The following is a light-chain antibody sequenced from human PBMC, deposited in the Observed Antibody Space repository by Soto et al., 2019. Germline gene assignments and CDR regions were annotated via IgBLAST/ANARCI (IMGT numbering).Light chain of an antibody. CDR1: SSNIGSYT. Sequence: QSVLTQPPSMSGTPGQRVTISCSGSSSNIGSYTVSWYQQLPGTAPKFLIYSNDQRPSGVPDRFSGSKSGPSASLAISGLQSEDEATYYCAAWDDSLSGIVVFGGGTKLTVL. CDR2: SND. V-gene: IGLV1-44*01. J-gene: IGLJ2*01. CDR3: AAWDDSLSGIVV.